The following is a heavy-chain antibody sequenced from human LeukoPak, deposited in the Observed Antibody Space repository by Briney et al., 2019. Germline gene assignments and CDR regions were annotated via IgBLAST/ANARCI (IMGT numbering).Heavy chain of an antibody. D-gene: IGHD5-12*01. Sequence: SETLSLTCAVYGGSFSGYYWSCIRQPPGKGLEWIGEINHSGSTNYNPSLKSRVTISVDTSKNQFSLKLSSVTAADTAVYYCARDSGYDSQSSYFDYWGQGTLVTVSS. CDR3: ARDSGYDSQSSYFDY. J-gene: IGHJ4*02. CDR2: INHSGST. CDR1: GGSFSGYY. V-gene: IGHV4-34*01.